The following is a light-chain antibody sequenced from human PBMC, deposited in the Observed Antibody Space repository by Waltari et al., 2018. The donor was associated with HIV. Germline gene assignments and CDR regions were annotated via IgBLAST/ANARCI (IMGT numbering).Light chain of an antibody. CDR2: DNN. V-gene: IGLV1-51*01. CDR3: GTWDHRLSAGV. CDR1: SSHIGTDY. J-gene: IGLJ3*02. Sequence: QSVLTQPPSVSAAPGQKVTISSSGSSSHIGTDYVTRYQHVPGAAPKLLIYDNNKRPSGIPDRFSGSKSGTSATLGITGLQTGDEADYYCGTWDHRLSAGVFGGGTKLTVL.